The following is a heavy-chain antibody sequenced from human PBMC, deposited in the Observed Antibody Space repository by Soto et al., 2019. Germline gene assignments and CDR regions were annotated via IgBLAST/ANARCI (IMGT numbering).Heavy chain of an antibody. D-gene: IGHD1-26*01. CDR2: IGGRDGST. CDR1: GFTFSSYA. J-gene: IGHJ6*02. V-gene: IGHV3-23*01. CDR3: AKGAGDRLSLGMDV. Sequence: DVQLLESGGGLVQPGGSLRLSCAASGFTFSSYAMSWVRQAPGKGLEWVSKIGGRDGSTDYADAVKGRFTISRDNSKDTLFLQMTGLRAEDTAVYYCAKGAGDRLSLGMDVWGQGTTVTVSS.